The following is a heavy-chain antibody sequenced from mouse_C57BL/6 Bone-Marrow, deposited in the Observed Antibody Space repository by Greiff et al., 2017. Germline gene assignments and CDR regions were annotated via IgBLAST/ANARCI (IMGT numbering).Heavy chain of an antibody. Sequence: QVQLKESGPGLVQPSQSLSITCTVSGFSLTSYGVHWVRQSPGKGLEWLGVIWGVGSTNYNSALKSRLSISKDNSKSQVFLKMTSLQTDDTAMYYCASLLPQGAYWGQGTLVTVSA. V-gene: IGHV2-6*01. D-gene: IGHD2-1*01. CDR1: GFSLTSYG. CDR2: IWGVGST. J-gene: IGHJ3*01. CDR3: ASLLPQGAY.